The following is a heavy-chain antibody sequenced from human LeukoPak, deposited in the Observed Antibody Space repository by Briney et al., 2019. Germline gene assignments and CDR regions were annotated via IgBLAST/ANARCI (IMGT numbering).Heavy chain of an antibody. CDR1: GGSISSSSYY. CDR2: IYYSGST. D-gene: IGHD3-10*01. J-gene: IGHJ5*02. Sequence: SETLSLTCTVSGGSISSSSYYWGWIRQPPGKGLEWIGYIYYSGSTYYNPSLKSRVTISVDTSKNQFSLKLSSVTAVDTAVYYCARGRLWFGELLRTPNWFDPWGQGTLVTVSS. CDR3: ARGRLWFGELLRTPNWFDP. V-gene: IGHV4-30-4*08.